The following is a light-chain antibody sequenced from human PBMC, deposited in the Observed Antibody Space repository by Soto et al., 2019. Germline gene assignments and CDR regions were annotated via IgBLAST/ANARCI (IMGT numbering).Light chain of an antibody. V-gene: IGKV1-33*01. Sequence: DIQMTQSPSSLSASVGDRVTITCQASQAIGNYLTWYQQKPGKAPILLIYEASNLETGVPSRFSGSGSGTDFTFTINSLQPEDIATYYCQQYDDLPFTFGGGTKVEIK. CDR1: QAIGNY. CDR2: EAS. J-gene: IGKJ4*01. CDR3: QQYDDLPFT.